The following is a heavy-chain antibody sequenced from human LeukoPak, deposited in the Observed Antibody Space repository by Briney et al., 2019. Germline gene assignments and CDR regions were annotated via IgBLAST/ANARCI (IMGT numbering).Heavy chain of an antibody. CDR3: ARTTEGGYSNGYFYYYYMDV. CDR2: IYTSGST. Sequence: SETLSLTCTVSGASISSYFWTWIRQPAGKGLEWIGRIYTSGSTDYNPSLESRVTMSLDTSRNQFSLKLSTVTAADTAVYYCARTTEGGYSNGYFYYYYMDVWGKGTTVTISS. CDR1: GASISSYF. J-gene: IGHJ6*03. D-gene: IGHD4-11*01. V-gene: IGHV4-4*07.